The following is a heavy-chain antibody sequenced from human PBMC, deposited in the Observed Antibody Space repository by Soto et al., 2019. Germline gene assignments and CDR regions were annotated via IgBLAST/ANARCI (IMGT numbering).Heavy chain of an antibody. V-gene: IGHV4-59*01. D-gene: IGHD2-15*01. Sequence: QVQLQESGPGLVKPSETLSLTCTVSGGSISSYYWSWIRQPPGKGLEWIGYIYYSGSTNYNPSLKSRVPIPDDTSKTPFSLKLSSVTAADTAVYYCARVMVVAQHALIDYWGQGTLVTVSS. CDR3: ARVMVVAQHALIDY. CDR1: GGSISSYY. CDR2: IYYSGST. J-gene: IGHJ4*02.